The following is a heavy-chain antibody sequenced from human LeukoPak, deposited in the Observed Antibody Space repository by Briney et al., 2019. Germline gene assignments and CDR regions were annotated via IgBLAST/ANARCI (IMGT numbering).Heavy chain of an antibody. Sequence: PGGSLRLSCAASGFTFSSYAMSWVRQAPGKGLEWVSAISGSGGSTYYADSVKGRFTISRDNSKNTLYLQMNSLRAEDTAVYYCVKWGSPDDAFDIWGQGTMVTVSS. D-gene: IGHD3-16*01. CDR1: GFTFSSYA. J-gene: IGHJ3*02. CDR2: ISGSGGST. V-gene: IGHV3-23*01. CDR3: VKWGSPDDAFDI.